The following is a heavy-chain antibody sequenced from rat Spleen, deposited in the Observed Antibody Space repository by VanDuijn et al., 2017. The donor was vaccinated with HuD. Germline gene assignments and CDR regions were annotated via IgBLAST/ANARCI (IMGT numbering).Heavy chain of an antibody. CDR2: ISYGDSSGHSGT. D-gene: IGHD1-11*01. CDR3: ARRYDFDY. Sequence: EVQLVESGGGLVQPGRSLKLSCAASGFTFSDYGMAWVRQAPTKGLEWVATISYGDSSGHSGTYYRDSVKGRFTISRDNAKSTLYLQMDSLRSEDTATYYCARRYDFDYWGQGVMVTVSS. V-gene: IGHV5-29*01. J-gene: IGHJ2*01. CDR1: GFTFSDYG.